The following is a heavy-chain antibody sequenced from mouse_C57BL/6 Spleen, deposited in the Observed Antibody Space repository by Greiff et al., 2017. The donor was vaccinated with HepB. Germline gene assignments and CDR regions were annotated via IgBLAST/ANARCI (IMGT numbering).Heavy chain of an antibody. CDR3: ARGDYYGSRDYYAMDY. CDR1: GYTFTSYW. Sequence: QVQLQQPGAELVKPGASVKLSCKASGYTFTSYWMHWVKQRPGQGLEWIGMIHPNSGSTNYNEKFKSKATLTVDKSSSTAYMQLSSLTSEDSAVYYCARGDYYGSRDYYAMDYWGQGTSVTVSS. J-gene: IGHJ4*01. D-gene: IGHD1-1*01. CDR2: IHPNSGST. V-gene: IGHV1-64*01.